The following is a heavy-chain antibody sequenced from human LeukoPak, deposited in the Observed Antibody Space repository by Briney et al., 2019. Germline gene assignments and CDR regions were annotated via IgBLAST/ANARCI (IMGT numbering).Heavy chain of an antibody. J-gene: IGHJ4*02. D-gene: IGHD3-10*01. Sequence: SVKVSCKASGGTFSSYAISWVRQAPGQGLEWMGRIIPILGIANYAQKFQGRVTITADKSTSTAYMELSSLRSEDTAVYYCARLLWFGEPMGPGGYYFDYWGQGTLVTVSS. CDR1: GGTFSSYA. CDR3: ARLLWFGEPMGPGGYYFDY. V-gene: IGHV1-69*04. CDR2: IIPILGIA.